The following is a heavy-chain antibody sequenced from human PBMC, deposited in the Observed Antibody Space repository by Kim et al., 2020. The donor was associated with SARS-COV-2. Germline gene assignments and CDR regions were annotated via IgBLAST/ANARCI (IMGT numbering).Heavy chain of an antibody. D-gene: IGHD6-13*01. J-gene: IGHJ5*02. CDR2: INHSGST. Sequence: SETLSLTCAVYGGSFSGYYWSWIRQPPGKGLEWIGEINHSGSTNYNPSLKSRVTISVDTSKNQFSLKLSSVTAADTAVYYCARSLLYVTYIAAEAGFDPWGQGTLVTVSS. CDR3: ARSLLYVTYIAAEAGFDP. V-gene: IGHV4-34*01. CDR1: GGSFSGYY.